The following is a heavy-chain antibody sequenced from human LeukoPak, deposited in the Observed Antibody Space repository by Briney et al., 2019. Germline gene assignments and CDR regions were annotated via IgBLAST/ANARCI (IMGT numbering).Heavy chain of an antibody. V-gene: IGHV1-18*01. CDR1: AYTFSSYG. D-gene: IGHD6-13*01. CDR2: ISANYGNT. J-gene: IGHJ4*02. CDR3: ARAGAQQSTLVDY. Sequence: ASVKLSYKSSAYTFSSYGISWVRQAPAQALERIRWISANYGNTNYAQKVQGRVTMTTDTSTTAAYMDLRSLRSDDTAVYYCARAGAQQSTLVDYWGQGTLVTVSS.